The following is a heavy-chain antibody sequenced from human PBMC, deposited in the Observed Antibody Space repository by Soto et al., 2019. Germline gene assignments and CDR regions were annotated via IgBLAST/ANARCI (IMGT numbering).Heavy chain of an antibody. V-gene: IGHV4-59*01. CDR1: GDSINNYY. CDR2: IHYSGST. D-gene: IGHD3-22*01. Sequence: PSETLSLTCTVSGDSINNYYWSWIRQPPGKGLEWIGYIHYSGSTNYNPSLKSRVTISVDTSKNQFSLKVTSVTAADTAVYYCARAVSYYDINWFDSWGQGTLVTVSS. CDR3: ARAVSYYDINWFDS. J-gene: IGHJ5*01.